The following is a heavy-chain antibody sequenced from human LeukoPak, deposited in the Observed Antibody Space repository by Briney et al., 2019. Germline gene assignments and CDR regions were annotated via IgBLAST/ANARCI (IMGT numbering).Heavy chain of an antibody. Sequence: ASVKVSCKASGYTFTAYYIHWVRQAPGQGLEWMGWINPSSGGTNYAQKFQGSVTMTKDTSISTAYMELSSLRSDDTAAYYCARGDDFGANKYFNAEFFHHWGQGTLVTVSS. CDR2: INPSSGGT. D-gene: IGHD4-23*01. J-gene: IGHJ1*01. CDR1: GYTFTAYY. V-gene: IGHV1-2*02. CDR3: ARGDDFGANKYFNAEFFHH.